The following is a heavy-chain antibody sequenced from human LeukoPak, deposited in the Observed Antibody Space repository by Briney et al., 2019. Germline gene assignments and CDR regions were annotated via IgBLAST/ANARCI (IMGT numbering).Heavy chain of an antibody. CDR1: GFTVSSNY. D-gene: IGHD3-10*01. J-gene: IGHJ4*02. V-gene: IGHV3-66*01. CDR2: IYSGGST. Sequence: PGGSLRPSCAASGFTVSSNYMSWVRQAPGRGLEWVSVIYSGGSTYYADSVKGRFTISRDNSKNTLFLQRNSLRAGDTAVYYCARGTVTMVDYWGQGTLVTVSS. CDR3: ARGTVTMVDY.